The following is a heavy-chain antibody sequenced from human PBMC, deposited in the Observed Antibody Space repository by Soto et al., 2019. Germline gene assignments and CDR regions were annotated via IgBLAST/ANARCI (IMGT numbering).Heavy chain of an antibody. D-gene: IGHD2-21*02. Sequence: QITLKESGPTLVKPTQTLTLTCTFPGFSFSSIGEGVGWIRQPQGKALEWLALIYWDDDKRYSPSLKSRLTITKDTSKNQLVLTMTNMDPVDTATYYCVQSRCCGACLQSYSAHSYYGLDVWGQGTTVTVSS. V-gene: IGHV2-5*02. J-gene: IGHJ6*02. CDR1: GFSFSSIGEG. CDR2: IYWDDDK. CDR3: VQSRCCGACLQSYSAHSYYGLDV.